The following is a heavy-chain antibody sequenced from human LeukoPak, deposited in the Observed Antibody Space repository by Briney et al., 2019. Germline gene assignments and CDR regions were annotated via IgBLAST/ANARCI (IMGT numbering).Heavy chain of an antibody. D-gene: IGHD2-2*01. CDR2: IYYSGST. Sequence: PSETLSLTCTVSGGSISSSSYYWGWIRQPPGKGLEWIGSIYYSGSTYYNPSLKSRVTISVDKSKNQFSLKLSSVTAADTAVYYCATGDDCSSTSCPKHYYYYYYMDVWGKGTTVTISS. V-gene: IGHV4-39*01. CDR3: ATGDDCSSTSCPKHYYYYYYMDV. J-gene: IGHJ6*03. CDR1: GGSISSSSYY.